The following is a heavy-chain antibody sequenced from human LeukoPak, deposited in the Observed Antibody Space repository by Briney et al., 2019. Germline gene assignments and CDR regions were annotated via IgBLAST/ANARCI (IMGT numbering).Heavy chain of an antibody. CDR2: IYHSGGT. J-gene: IGHJ1*01. CDR1: GGSISSGGNY. CDR3: ARAITMVRGVITFQY. D-gene: IGHD3-10*01. Sequence: SQTLSLTCTVSGGSISSGGNYWSWIRQPPGKGLEWIGYIYHSGGTYYNPSLKSRVTISVDRSKNQFSLKLSSVTAADTAVYYCARAITMVRGVITFQYWGQGTLVTVSS. V-gene: IGHV4-30-2*01.